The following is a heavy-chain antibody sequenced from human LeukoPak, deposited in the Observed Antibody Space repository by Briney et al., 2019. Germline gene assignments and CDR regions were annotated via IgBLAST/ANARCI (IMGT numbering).Heavy chain of an antibody. Sequence: GASVKVSFKASGYTFTSYDINWGRQATGQGLEWMGWMNPNSGNTGYAQKFQGRVTMTRNTSISTAYMELSSLRSEDTAVYYCARGRSWSGYSHYYYYYMDVWGKGTTVTVSS. CDR2: MNPNSGNT. CDR3: ARGRSWSGYSHYYYYYMDV. V-gene: IGHV1-8*01. CDR1: GYTFTSYD. D-gene: IGHD3-3*01. J-gene: IGHJ6*03.